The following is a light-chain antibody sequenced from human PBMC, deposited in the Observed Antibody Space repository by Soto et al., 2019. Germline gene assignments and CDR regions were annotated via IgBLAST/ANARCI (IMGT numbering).Light chain of an antibody. CDR1: QSVSDN. CDR2: GAS. CDR3: QQSNNRPYN. V-gene: IGKV3-15*01. J-gene: IGKJ2*01. Sequence: EIVMTQSPATLSVSPGERVTLSCRASQSVSDNLAWYQQKPGQAPRLLIYGASTRATTTPARFSGSGSGTEFTLPISSLQSEDFAVYFCQQSNNRPYNFGQGTKLDIK.